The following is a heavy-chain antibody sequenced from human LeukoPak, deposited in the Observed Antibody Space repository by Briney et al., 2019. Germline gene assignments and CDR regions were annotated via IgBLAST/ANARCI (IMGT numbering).Heavy chain of an antibody. CDR2: LSGSGGNT. D-gene: IGHD3-22*01. CDR3: AKGNGENYYDSSGYYF. V-gene: IGHV3-23*01. CDR1: GFTFSVYS. J-gene: IGHJ4*02. Sequence: GGSLRLSCAASGFTFSVYSIDWVRQAPGKGLEWVSALSGSGGNTNYADSVKGRFTISRDNSKNTLYLQMNSLRAEDTAVYYCAKGNGENYYDSSGYYFWGQGTLVTVSS.